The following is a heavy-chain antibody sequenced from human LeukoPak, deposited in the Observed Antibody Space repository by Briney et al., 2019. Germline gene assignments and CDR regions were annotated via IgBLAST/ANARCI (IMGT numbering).Heavy chain of an antibody. CDR2: INHSGST. J-gene: IGHJ4*02. CDR1: GGSFSGYY. Sequence: SETLSLTCAVYGGSFSGYYWSWIRQPPGKGLEWIGAINHSGSTNYNPSLKSRVTISVDTSKNQFSLKLSSVTAADAAVYYCARGTPTTVGFDYWGQGTLVTVSS. V-gene: IGHV4-34*01. D-gene: IGHD4-17*01. CDR3: ARGTPTTVGFDY.